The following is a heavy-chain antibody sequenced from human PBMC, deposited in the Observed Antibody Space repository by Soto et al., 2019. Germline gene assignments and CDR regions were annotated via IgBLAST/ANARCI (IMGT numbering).Heavy chain of an antibody. V-gene: IGHV1-3*01. CDR1: GDTFTSYA. CDR3: ARGSVYYDSSGYYSD. D-gene: IGHD3-22*01. CDR2: INAGNGNT. J-gene: IGHJ4*02. Sequence: ASVKVSCKASGDTFTSYAMHWVRQAPGQRLEWMGWINAGNGNTKYSQKFQGRVTITRDTSASTAYMELSSLRSEDTAVYYCARGSVYYDSSGYYSDWGQGTLVTVSS.